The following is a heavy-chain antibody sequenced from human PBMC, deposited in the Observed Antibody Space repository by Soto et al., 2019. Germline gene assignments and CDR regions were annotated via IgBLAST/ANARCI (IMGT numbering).Heavy chain of an antibody. J-gene: IGHJ4*02. Sequence: QVQLQQWGAGLLKPSETLSLTSGAYCGSFSSYYWSWIRQLPGKGLEWIGEIKHSGSTNYNPSLKSRVTMSVEKSKNQFSLKLSFVTAADTAVYYCARTSRFDCWGQGTLVTVSS. CDR3: ARTSRFDC. V-gene: IGHV4-34*01. CDR2: IKHSGST. CDR1: CGSFSSYY. D-gene: IGHD6-6*01.